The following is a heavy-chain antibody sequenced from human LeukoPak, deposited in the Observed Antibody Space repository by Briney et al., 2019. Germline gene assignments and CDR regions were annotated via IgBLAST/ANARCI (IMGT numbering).Heavy chain of an antibody. CDR2: ISHSGSDT. D-gene: IGHD3-10*01. Sequence: GGSLRLSCAASGFTFSDYYMSWIRQAPGKGLEWVSYISHSGSDTYYADSVKGRFTISRDNAKNSLYLQMNSLRAEDTAVYHCARGQGHNSGSCFYYGMDVWGQGTTVTVSS. J-gene: IGHJ6*02. CDR1: GFTFSDYY. V-gene: IGHV3-11*01. CDR3: ARGQGHNSGSCFYYGMDV.